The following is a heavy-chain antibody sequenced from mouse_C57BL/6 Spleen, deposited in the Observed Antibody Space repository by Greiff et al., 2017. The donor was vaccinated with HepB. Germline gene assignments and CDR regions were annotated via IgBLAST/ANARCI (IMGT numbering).Heavy chain of an antibody. CDR2: IYPGSGST. Sequence: VQLQQPRAGLVKPGASVKMSCKASGYTFTSYWITWVKQRPGQGLEWIGDIYPGSGSTNYNEKFKSKATLTVDTSSSTAYMQRSSLTSEDSAVYYCASYDYDNYAMDYWGQGTSVTVSS. D-gene: IGHD2-4*01. CDR3: ASYDYDNYAMDY. V-gene: IGHV1-55*01. CDR1: GYTFTSYW. J-gene: IGHJ4*01.